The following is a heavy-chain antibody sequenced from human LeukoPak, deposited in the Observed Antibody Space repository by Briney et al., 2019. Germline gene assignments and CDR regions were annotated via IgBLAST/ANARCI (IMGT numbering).Heavy chain of an antibody. Sequence: ASVKVSCKASGYTFTSYDINWVRQAPGQGLEWMGWMNPNSGNTGYAQKFQGRVTITRNTSISTAYMELSSLRSEDTAVYYCARTGSETTVVTLAYWGQGTLVTVSS. D-gene: IGHD4-23*01. J-gene: IGHJ4*02. CDR1: GYTFTSYD. CDR3: ARTGSETTVVTLAY. CDR2: MNPNSGNT. V-gene: IGHV1-8*03.